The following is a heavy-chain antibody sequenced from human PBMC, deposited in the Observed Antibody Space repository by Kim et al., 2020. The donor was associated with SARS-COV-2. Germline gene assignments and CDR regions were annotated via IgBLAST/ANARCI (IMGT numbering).Heavy chain of an antibody. CDR3: ARHGKYCSSTSCSFDY. J-gene: IGHJ4*02. D-gene: IGHD2-2*01. CDR2: IYYTGST. V-gene: IGHV4-39*01. Sequence: SETLSLTCTVSGGSISSSSYYWGWIRQPPGKGLEWIGGIYYTGSTYYNPSLKSRVTISVDTSKNQFSLKLSSVTAADTAVYYCARHGKYCSSTSCSFDYWGQGTLVTVSS. CDR1: GGSISSSSYY.